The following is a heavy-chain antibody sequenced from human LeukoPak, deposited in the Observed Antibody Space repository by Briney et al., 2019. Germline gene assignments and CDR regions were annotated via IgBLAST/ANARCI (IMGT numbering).Heavy chain of an antibody. CDR1: GGSISSSSYY. D-gene: IGHD2-2*01. J-gene: IGHJ4*02. Sequence: SETLSLTCAVSGGSISSSSYYGGWIRQPPGKGLEWIGSIYYSGSTYYNPSLKSRVTISVDTSKNQFSLKLSSVTAADTAVYYCARQDRRDIVVVPAAKFDYWGQGTLVTVSS. V-gene: IGHV4-39*01. CDR2: IYYSGST. CDR3: ARQDRRDIVVVPAAKFDY.